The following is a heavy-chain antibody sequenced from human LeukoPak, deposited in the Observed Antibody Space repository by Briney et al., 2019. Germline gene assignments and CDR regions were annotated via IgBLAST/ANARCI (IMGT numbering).Heavy chain of an antibody. CDR3: ARDPPHVSWLFDY. J-gene: IGHJ4*02. Sequence: GGSLRLSCAASGFTFSSYAMSWVRQAPGQGLEWVSAITNGGGTTYYADPVKGRFTIFRDNSKNTLYLQMISLRAEDTAVYYCARDPPHVSWLFDYWGQGTLVTVSS. V-gene: IGHV3-23*01. D-gene: IGHD3-16*01. CDR2: ITNGGGTT. CDR1: GFTFSSYA.